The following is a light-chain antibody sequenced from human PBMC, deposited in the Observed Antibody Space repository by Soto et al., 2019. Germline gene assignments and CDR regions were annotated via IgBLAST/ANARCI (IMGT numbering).Light chain of an antibody. CDR3: QQYNYWPWT. CDR2: GAS. V-gene: IGKV3-15*01. J-gene: IGKJ1*01. CDR1: QSVSSN. Sequence: EIVMTQSPATLSVSPGERATLSCRASQSVSSNLAWYQQKPGQAPRLLIYGASTRATGIPARFSGSGSGTEFTLPISSLQSEDFAVYYCQQYNYWPWTFGQGTKVEIK.